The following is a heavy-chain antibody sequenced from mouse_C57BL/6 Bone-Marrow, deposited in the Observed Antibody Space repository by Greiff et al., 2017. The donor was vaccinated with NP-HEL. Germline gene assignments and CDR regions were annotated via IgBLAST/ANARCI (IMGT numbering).Heavy chain of an antibody. Sequence: VQLQQSGTVLARPGASVKMSCKTSGYTFTSYWMHWVKQRPGQGLEWIGAIYPGNSDTSYNQKFKGKAKLTAVTSASTAYMELSSLTNEDSAVYYCTRWLLRGYYAMDYWGQGTSVTVSS. CDR1: GYTFTSYW. CDR2: IYPGNSDT. CDR3: TRWLLRGYYAMDY. D-gene: IGHD2-3*01. V-gene: IGHV1-5*01. J-gene: IGHJ4*01.